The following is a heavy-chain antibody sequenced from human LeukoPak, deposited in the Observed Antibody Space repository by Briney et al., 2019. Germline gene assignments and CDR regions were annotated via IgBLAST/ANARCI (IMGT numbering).Heavy chain of an antibody. CDR1: GFTFTGHS. V-gene: IGHV3-30*04. J-gene: IGHJ4*02. CDR2: VADDEKTI. D-gene: IGHD1-14*01. CDR3: ARGLRYKKSVLWGILGY. Sequence: PGGSLRLSCVASGFTFTGHSMHWVRQAPGKGLEWEAVVADDEKTIFYADSLKGRFTVSRDNSKNTVYLQMNSLRDEDTAVYYCARGLRYKKSVLWGILGYWGQGTLVTVSS.